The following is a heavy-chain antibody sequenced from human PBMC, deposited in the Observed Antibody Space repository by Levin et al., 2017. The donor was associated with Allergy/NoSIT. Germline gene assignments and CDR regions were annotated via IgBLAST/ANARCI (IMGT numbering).Heavy chain of an antibody. J-gene: IGHJ4*02. Sequence: GGSLRLSCAASGFSVSSNYMSWVRQAPGKGLEWVSVIYAGPTYADSVKGRFTISIDNSKNTLYLQMNSLKPEDTAVYFCTRDNIAVTTRGVEFWGPGTLVTVSS. CDR1: GFSVSSNY. CDR2: IYAGPT. D-gene: IGHD6-19*01. V-gene: IGHV3-66*02. CDR3: TRDNIAVTTRGVEF.